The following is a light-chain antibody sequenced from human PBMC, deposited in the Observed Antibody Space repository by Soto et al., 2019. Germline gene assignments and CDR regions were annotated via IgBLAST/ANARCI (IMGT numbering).Light chain of an antibody. J-gene: IGKJ1*01. CDR2: GAS. CDR1: QSVSSSY. CDR3: QQYGSSPWT. V-gene: IGKV3-20*01. Sequence: EIVLTQSPGTLSLSPGERATLSCRASQSVSSSYLAWYQQKPGQAPRLLIYGASSRATGIPDRFSGSGSGTDFTLTISRLEPEDFAVYYCQQYGSSPWTFVQGTKAEIK.